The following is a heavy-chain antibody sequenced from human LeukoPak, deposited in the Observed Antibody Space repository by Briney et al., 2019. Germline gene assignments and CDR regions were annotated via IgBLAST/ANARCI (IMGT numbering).Heavy chain of an antibody. CDR1: GFTFSSCS. CDR2: ISSDSSYI. CDR3: ARIRDFGASYHYCYMDV. Sequence: GGSLRLSCAASGFTFSSCSMNWVRQAPGKGLEWVSAISSDSSYIYYADSVRGRFTISRDNAKNSLYLQMSSLRAEDTAVYYCARIRDFGASYHYCYMDVWGKGTTVTVSS. J-gene: IGHJ6*03. D-gene: IGHD4-17*01. V-gene: IGHV3-21*01.